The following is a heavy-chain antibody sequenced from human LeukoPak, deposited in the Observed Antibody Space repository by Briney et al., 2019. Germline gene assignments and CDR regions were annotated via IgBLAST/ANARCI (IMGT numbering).Heavy chain of an antibody. CDR3: AGYYYDSSGYPRPWFDP. CDR2: ISAYNGNT. D-gene: IGHD3-22*01. Sequence: VASVKVSCKASGYTSTNYGISWVRQAPGQGLEWMGWISAYNGNTNFAQKLQGRVTLTTDTSTGTAYMELRSLRSDDTAAYYCAGYYYDSSGYPRPWFDPWGQGTLVTVSS. J-gene: IGHJ5*02. CDR1: GYTSTNYG. V-gene: IGHV1-18*01.